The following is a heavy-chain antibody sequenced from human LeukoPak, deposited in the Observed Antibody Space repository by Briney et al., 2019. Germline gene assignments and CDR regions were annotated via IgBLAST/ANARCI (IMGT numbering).Heavy chain of an antibody. D-gene: IGHD1-26*01. Sequence: SETLSLTCTVSGGSISSSSYYWGWIRQPPGKGLEWIGSIYYSGSTYYNPSLKSRVTISVDTSKNQFSLKLSSVTAADTAVYYCARDSGIVGATTRAEYFQHWGQGTLVTVSS. CDR2: IYYSGST. J-gene: IGHJ1*01. CDR3: ARDSGIVGATTRAEYFQH. CDR1: GGSISSSSYY. V-gene: IGHV4-39*07.